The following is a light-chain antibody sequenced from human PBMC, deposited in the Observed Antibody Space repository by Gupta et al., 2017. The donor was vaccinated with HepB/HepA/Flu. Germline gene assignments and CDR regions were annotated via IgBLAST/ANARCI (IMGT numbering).Light chain of an antibody. CDR2: AAS. CDR1: QDISGY. V-gene: IGKV1-9*01. J-gene: IGKJ2*01. Sequence: IQLTQSPSFLSASVGDRVTITCRASQDISGYSAWYQQKPGKAPKLLIYAASTLQSGVPARFSGSGSGTEFTLTISSLQPEDFATYYCQQLNNFPHTFGQGTKVDIK. CDR3: QQLNNFPHT.